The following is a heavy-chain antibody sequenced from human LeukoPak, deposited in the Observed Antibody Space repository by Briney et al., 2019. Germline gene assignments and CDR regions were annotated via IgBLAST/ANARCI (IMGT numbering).Heavy chain of an antibody. Sequence: PGGSLRLSCAASGFTFSDYYMSWIRQAPGKGLEWVSYISSSGSTIYYADSVKGRFTISRDNAKNSLYLQVNSLRAEDTAAYYCARDTLRIAAAGSDYWGQGTLVTVSS. CDR1: GFTFSDYY. CDR3: ARDTLRIAAAGSDY. D-gene: IGHD6-13*01. V-gene: IGHV3-11*01. CDR2: ISSSGSTI. J-gene: IGHJ4*02.